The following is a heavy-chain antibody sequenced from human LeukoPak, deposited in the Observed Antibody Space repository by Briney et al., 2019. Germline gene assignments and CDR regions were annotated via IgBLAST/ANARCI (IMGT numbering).Heavy chain of an antibody. CDR2: IYTSGST. D-gene: IGHD6-6*01. Sequence: PSETLSLTCTVSGGSISSYYWSWIRQPAGKGLEWIGRIYTSGSTNYNPSVKSRVAISVDKSKNQFSLKLSSATAADTAVYYCARERREYSSPGPFDYWGQGTLVTVSS. V-gene: IGHV4-4*07. CDR3: ARERREYSSPGPFDY. CDR1: GGSISSYY. J-gene: IGHJ4*02.